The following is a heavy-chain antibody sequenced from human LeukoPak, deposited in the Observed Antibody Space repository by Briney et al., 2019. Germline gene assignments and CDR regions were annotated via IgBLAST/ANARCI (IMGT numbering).Heavy chain of an antibody. V-gene: IGHV3-13*01. Sequence: GGSLRLSCAASGFTFSTYDMHWVRQGTGKGLQWASAIGTADDTYYPGSVKGRFTISRENAKNSLYLQMNSLRAGDSAVYYCARKSVAGLDYWGQGTLVTVSS. D-gene: IGHD6-19*01. CDR1: GFTFSTYD. CDR2: IGTADDT. CDR3: ARKSVAGLDY. J-gene: IGHJ4*02.